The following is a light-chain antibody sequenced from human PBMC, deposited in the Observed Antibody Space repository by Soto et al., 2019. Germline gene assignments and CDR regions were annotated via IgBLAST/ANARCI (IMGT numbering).Light chain of an antibody. Sequence: EIVMTQSPDNMYMSPGEGTTLSCRASQSVRTKLAWYQQKAGQAPRLLIYGASTRATGIPDRFSGSGSGTEFTLTISSLQSEDFAVYYCQQYNSWPPITFGQGTRLEIK. CDR1: QSVRTK. CDR3: QQYNSWPPIT. J-gene: IGKJ5*01. CDR2: GAS. V-gene: IGKV3-15*01.